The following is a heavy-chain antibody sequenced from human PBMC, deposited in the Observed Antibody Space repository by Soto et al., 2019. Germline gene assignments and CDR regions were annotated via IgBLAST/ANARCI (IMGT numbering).Heavy chain of an antibody. Sequence: QLLLQESGPGLVKPSGTLSLTCAVSGGSIGTNNWWQWIIQSPGKGLEWIGEIHHTGSINYSPSLKSRVIMSIDESKNQFYLSLSSGTAADTAMCFCARERGAGTYEGYEYWGQGTLVTVSS. D-gene: IGHD1-26*01. CDR2: IHHTGSI. V-gene: IGHV4-4*02. CDR3: ARERGAGTYEGYEY. J-gene: IGHJ4*02. CDR1: GGSIGTNNW.